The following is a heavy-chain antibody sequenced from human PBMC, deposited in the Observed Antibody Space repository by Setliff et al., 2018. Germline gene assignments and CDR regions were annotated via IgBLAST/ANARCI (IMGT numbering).Heavy chain of an antibody. CDR1: GDSISDYH. D-gene: IGHD4-17*01. CDR2: IYSSGRT. J-gene: IGHJ4*02. V-gene: IGHV4-59*01. CDR3: ARELGLRAPFDF. Sequence: SETLSLTCRVSGDSISDYHWSWIRQPPGQGLEWIGYIYSSGRTNYNTSLKSRVSLSLDTSKNQFSLDLSSVTPADTAVYYCARELGLRAPFDFWGQGILVTVSS.